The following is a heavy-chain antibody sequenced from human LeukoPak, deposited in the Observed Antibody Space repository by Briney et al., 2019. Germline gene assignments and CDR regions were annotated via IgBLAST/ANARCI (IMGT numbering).Heavy chain of an antibody. Sequence: GGSLRLSCAGSGFNFIGYNMNWVRQAPWKGLEWISYISSRGTTYYADSVKGRFTISRDNARNSLYLQGDSLTAADTAVYYCARSFSGYDPIRGYYFDYWGQGTLVTVSS. CDR2: ISSRGTT. J-gene: IGHJ4*02. CDR3: ARSFSGYDPIRGYYFDY. CDR1: GFNFIGYN. D-gene: IGHD5-12*01. V-gene: IGHV3-48*01.